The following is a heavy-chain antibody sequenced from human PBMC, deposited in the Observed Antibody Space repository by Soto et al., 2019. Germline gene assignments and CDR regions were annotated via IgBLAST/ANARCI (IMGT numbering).Heavy chain of an antibody. CDR2: ISAYNGNT. D-gene: IGHD3-9*01. V-gene: IGHV1-18*01. CDR3: AGPGKNDILTGHWGYYYYYGMDV. J-gene: IGHJ6*02. Sequence: QVQLVQSGAEVKKPGASVKVSGKASGYTFTSYGISWVRQAPGQGLEWMGWISAYNGNTNYAQKLQGRVTMTTDTSTSTXXMXLTXLRSDDTAVYYCAGPGKNDILTGHWGYYYYYGMDVWGQGTTVTVSS. CDR1: GYTFTSYG.